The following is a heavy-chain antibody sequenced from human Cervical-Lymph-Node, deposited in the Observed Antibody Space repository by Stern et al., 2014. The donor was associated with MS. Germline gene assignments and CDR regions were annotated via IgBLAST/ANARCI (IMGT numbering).Heavy chain of an antibody. CDR3: ARGSRGSCSSTSCYDDP. CDR1: GFTFSDYY. Sequence: QMQLVQSGGGLVKPGGSLRLSCAVSGFTFSDYYMNWIRQAPGKGLEWVSFIGNSGSSKYYADSVKGRFTISRDNGKNSLYLQMNSLRAEDTAVYYCARGSRGSCSSTSCYDDPWGQGTLVTVSS. CDR2: IGNSGSSK. V-gene: IGHV3-11*01. D-gene: IGHD2-2*01. J-gene: IGHJ5*02.